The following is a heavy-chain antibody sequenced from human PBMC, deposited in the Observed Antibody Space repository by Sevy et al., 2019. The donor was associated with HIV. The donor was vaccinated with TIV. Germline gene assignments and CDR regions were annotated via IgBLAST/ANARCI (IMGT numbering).Heavy chain of an antibody. CDR1: GFTFSRYW. D-gene: IGHD2-2*01. CDR3: ARDCSSSRCLWGMDV. V-gene: IGHV3-7*03. J-gene: IGHJ6*02. CDR2: IKVDGSEK. Sequence: GGSLRLSCAASGFTFSRYWMSWVRQAPGKGLEWVANIKVDGSEKYYVESVKDRFTISRDNAKNSLYLQMNSLRAEDTAVYYCARDCSSSRCLWGMDVWGQGTTVTVSS.